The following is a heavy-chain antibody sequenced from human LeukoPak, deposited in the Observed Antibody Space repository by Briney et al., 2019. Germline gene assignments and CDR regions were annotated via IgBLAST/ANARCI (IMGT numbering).Heavy chain of an antibody. CDR1: GGSISSGGYY. CDR3: ARAESNYDSSGGYGMDV. D-gene: IGHD3-22*01. Sequence: SQTLSLTCTVSGGSISSGGYYWSWIRQHPGKGLEWIGNIYYSGSTYYNPSLKSRATITVDTSKNQFSLKLSSVTAADTAVYYCARAESNYDSSGGYGMDVWGQGTTVTVSS. CDR2: IYYSGST. V-gene: IGHV4-31*03. J-gene: IGHJ6*02.